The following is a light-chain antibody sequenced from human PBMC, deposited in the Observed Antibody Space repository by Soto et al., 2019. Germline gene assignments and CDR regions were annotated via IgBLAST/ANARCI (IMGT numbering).Light chain of an antibody. J-gene: IGKJ3*01. CDR3: MQALQTPLT. CDR2: WGS. V-gene: IGKV2-28*01. CDR1: QSLLHSNGYTY. Sequence: DIVRTQSPLSLPVTPGEPASISCRSSQSLLHSNGYTYLDWYLQKPGQSPQLLIYWGSNRASGVPDRFSGSGSGTDFTLKISRVEAEDVGVYYCMQALQTPLTFGPGTQVDIK.